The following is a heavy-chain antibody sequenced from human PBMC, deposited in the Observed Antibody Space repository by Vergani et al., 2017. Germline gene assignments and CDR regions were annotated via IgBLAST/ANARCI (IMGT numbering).Heavy chain of an antibody. J-gene: IGHJ5*02. CDR3: ATLAVVVPAAINPHPFDP. CDR1: GGTFSSYA. D-gene: IGHD2-2*01. V-gene: IGHV1-69*13. CDR2: IIPIFGTA. Sequence: QVQLVQSGAEVKKPGSSVKVSCKASGGTFSSYAISWVRQAPGQGLEWMGGIIPIFGTANYAQKFQGRVTITADESTSTAYMELSSLRSEDTAVYYCATLAVVVPAAINPHPFDPWGQGTLVTVSS.